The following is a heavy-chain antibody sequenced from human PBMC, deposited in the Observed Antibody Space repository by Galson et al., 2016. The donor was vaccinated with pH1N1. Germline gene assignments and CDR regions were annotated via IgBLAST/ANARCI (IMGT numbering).Heavy chain of an antibody. D-gene: IGHD6-6*01. Sequence: SLRLSCAASGFTLSTYWMSWVRQAPGKGLEWVANIKQDGSVKYYLDSVKGRFTISRDNSKNTLYLQMNSLGADDTAVYYCAKDWGWQLVPSPFDYWGQGTLVTVSS. V-gene: IGHV3-7*03. J-gene: IGHJ4*02. CDR1: GFTLSTYW. CDR3: AKDWGWQLVPSPFDY. CDR2: IKQDGSVK.